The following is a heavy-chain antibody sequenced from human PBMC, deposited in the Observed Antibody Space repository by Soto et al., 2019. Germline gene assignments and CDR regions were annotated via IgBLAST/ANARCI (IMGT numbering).Heavy chain of an antibody. CDR1: GYTFTDYY. CDR2: INPNSGGT. V-gene: IGHV1-2*02. D-gene: IGHD1-20*01. CDR3: ARNYQVFSHGNYYYGMDV. Sequence: ASVKVSCKASGYTFTDYYMHWVRQAPGQGLEWMGWINPNSGGTNYAQKFQGRVTMTRDTSISTAYMELSRLRSDDTAVYYCARNYQVFSHGNYYYGMDVWGQGTTVTVSS. J-gene: IGHJ6*02.